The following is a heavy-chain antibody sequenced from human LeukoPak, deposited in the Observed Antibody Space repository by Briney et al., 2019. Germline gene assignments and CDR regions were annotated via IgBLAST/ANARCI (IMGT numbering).Heavy chain of an antibody. V-gene: IGHV4-59*08. Sequence: SETLSLTCTVSGDSISSYCWSWLRQSPGKGLEWIGYIYYSGSTNYNPSLKSRVTISVDTSKNQFSLKLNSVTAADTAVYYCARHYGPWGQGTLVTVSS. CDR2: IYYSGST. D-gene: IGHD3-10*01. J-gene: IGHJ5*02. CDR3: ARHYGP. CDR1: GDSISSYC.